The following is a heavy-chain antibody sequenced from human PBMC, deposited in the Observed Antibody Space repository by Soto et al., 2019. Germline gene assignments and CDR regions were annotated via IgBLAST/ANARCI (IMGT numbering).Heavy chain of an antibody. CDR2: INHSGST. CDR1: GGSFSGYY. CDR3: ARGLKYSSGWNNWFDP. J-gene: IGHJ5*02. D-gene: IGHD6-19*01. V-gene: IGHV4-34*01. Sequence: SETLSLTCAVYGGSFSGYYWRWIRQPPGKGLEWIGEINHSGSTNYNPSLKSRVTISVDTSKNQFSLKLSSVTAADTAVYYCARGLKYSSGWNNWFDPWGQGTLVTVSS.